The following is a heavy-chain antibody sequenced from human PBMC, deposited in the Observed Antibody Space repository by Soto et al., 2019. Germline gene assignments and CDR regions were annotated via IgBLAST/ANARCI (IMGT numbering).Heavy chain of an antibody. D-gene: IGHD2-8*01. CDR2: INPKSGGT. J-gene: IGHJ6*02. Sequence: ASVKVSCKASGYSFTNYHIHWVRQAPGQGLEWLGRINPKSGGTSTAQKFQGWVTMTTDTSISTASMELTRLTSDDTAIYYCARGDSTDCSNGVCSFFYNHDMDVWGQGTTVTVS. V-gene: IGHV1-2*04. CDR1: GYSFTNYH. CDR3: ARGDSTDCSNGVCSFFYNHDMDV.